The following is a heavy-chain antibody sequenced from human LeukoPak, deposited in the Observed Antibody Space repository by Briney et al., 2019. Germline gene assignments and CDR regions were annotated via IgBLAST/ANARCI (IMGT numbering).Heavy chain of an antibody. J-gene: IGHJ4*02. CDR1: GFTFSSYG. CDR3: AKLPHYYDSSGYYHNDY. D-gene: IGHD3-22*01. CDR2: IRYDGSNK. Sequence: GGSLRLSCAASGFTFSSYGMHWVRQAPGKGLEWVAFIRYDGSNKYYVDSVKGRFTISRDNPKNTLYLQMNSLRAEDTAVYYCAKLPHYYDSSGYYHNDYWGQGTLVTVSS. V-gene: IGHV3-30*02.